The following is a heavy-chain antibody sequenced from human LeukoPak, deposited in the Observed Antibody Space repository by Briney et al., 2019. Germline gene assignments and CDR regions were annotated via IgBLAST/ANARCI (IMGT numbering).Heavy chain of an antibody. V-gene: IGHV4-59*01. D-gene: IGHD5-18*01. CDR1: GGSISSYY. Sequence: SETLSLTCTVSGGSISSYYWSWIRQPPGKGLEWIGYIYYSGSTNYNPSLKSRVTISVDTSKNQFSLKLSSVTAADTAVYYCARDLGYSYGHLDYWGQGTLVTVSS. J-gene: IGHJ4*02. CDR3: ARDLGYSYGHLDY. CDR2: IYYSGST.